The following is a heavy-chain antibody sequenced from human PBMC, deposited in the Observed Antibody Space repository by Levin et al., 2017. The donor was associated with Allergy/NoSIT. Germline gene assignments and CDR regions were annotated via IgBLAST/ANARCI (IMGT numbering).Heavy chain of an antibody. CDR2: INSDGSAT. CDR3: VRGRGYSDNLDY. Sequence: GESLKISCAASKFTFINYWMHWVRQAPGKGLVWVSRINSDGSATTYADSVKGRFTISRDNAKNMLYLQMNSLRAEDTAVYYCVRGRGYSDNLDYWGQGTLVTVSS. D-gene: IGHD5-18*01. CDR1: KFTFINYW. V-gene: IGHV3-74*01. J-gene: IGHJ4*02.